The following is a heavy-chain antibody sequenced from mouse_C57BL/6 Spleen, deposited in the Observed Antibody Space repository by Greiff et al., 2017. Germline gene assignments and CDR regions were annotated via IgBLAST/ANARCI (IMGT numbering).Heavy chain of an antibody. Sequence: VQLQQPGAELVKPGASVKLSCKASGYTFTSYWMHWVKQRPGQGLEWIGMIHPHSGSTNYNEKFKSKATLTVDKSSSTAYMQLSSLTSEDSAVYYCARRWDYGSSCWFAYWGQGTLVTVSA. V-gene: IGHV1-64*01. D-gene: IGHD1-1*01. CDR2: IHPHSGST. CDR1: GYTFTSYW. J-gene: IGHJ3*01. CDR3: ARRWDYGSSCWFAY.